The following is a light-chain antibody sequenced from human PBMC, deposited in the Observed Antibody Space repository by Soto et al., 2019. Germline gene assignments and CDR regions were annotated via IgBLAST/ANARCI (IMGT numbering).Light chain of an antibody. J-gene: IGKJ1*01. Sequence: EIVLTQAPATLSLSPGERATLSCRASQSIGLAIAWYQHKPGQAPRLLIFDASQRATGIPARFRGSGSGTDFTLTISSLQPDDFATYYCQQYNNYWTFGQGTKVDIK. CDR2: DAS. V-gene: IGKV3-11*01. CDR1: QSIGLA. CDR3: QQYNNYWT.